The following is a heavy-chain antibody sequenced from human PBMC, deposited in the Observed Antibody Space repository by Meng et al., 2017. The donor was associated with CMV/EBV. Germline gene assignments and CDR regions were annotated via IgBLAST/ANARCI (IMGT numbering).Heavy chain of an antibody. J-gene: IGHJ4*02. CDR2: ISSSSSYI. V-gene: IGHV3-21*04. Sequence: GESLKISCAASGFTFSSYSMNWVRQAPGKGLEWVSSISSSSSYIYYADSVKGRFTISRDNAKNSLYLQMNSLRAEDTAVYYCAREPLGSSWSPLHFDYWGQGTLVTVSS. CDR3: AREPLGSSWSPLHFDY. CDR1: GFTFSSYS. D-gene: IGHD6-13*01.